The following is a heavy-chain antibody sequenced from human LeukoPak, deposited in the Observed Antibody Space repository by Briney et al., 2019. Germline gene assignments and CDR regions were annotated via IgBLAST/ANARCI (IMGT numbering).Heavy chain of an antibody. CDR1: GDSVSSNSAA. CDR2: TYYRSKWYN. Sequence: SQTLSLTCAISGDSVSSNSAAWNWFRQSPSRGLEWLGRTYYRSKWYNDYAVSVKSRITINPDTSKNQSSLQLNSVTPEDTAVYYCAYSTGRRGFDPWGQGTLVTVSS. V-gene: IGHV6-1*01. J-gene: IGHJ5*02. D-gene: IGHD4-11*01. CDR3: AYSTGRRGFDP.